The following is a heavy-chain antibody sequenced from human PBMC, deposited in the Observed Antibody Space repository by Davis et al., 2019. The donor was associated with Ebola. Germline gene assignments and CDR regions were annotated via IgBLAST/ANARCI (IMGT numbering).Heavy chain of an antibody. V-gene: IGHV3-23*01. D-gene: IGHD4-17*01. Sequence: PGGSLRLSCAASGFTFSSYAMSWVRQAPGKGLEWVSAISGSGGSTYYADSVKGRFTISRDNSKNTLYLQMNSLRAEDTAVYYCAKDPDYGDYAPEYFQHWGQGTLVTVSS. CDR3: AKDPDYGDYAPEYFQH. CDR1: GFTFSSYA. CDR2: ISGSGGST. J-gene: IGHJ1*01.